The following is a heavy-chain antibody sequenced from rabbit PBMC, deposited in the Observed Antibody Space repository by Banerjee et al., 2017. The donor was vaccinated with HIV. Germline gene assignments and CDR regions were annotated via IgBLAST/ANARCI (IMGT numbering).Heavy chain of an antibody. Sequence: QEQLEESGGDLVKPEGSLTLTCTASGFTLSSYVMCWVRQAPGKGLELIACINTSSGNTVYASWAKGRFTISRTSSTTVTLQMTSLTAADTATYFCARDLADVIGWNFNLWGPGTLVTVS. D-gene: IGHD1-1*01. V-gene: IGHV1S45*01. J-gene: IGHJ4*01. CDR2: INTSSGNT. CDR1: GFTLSSYV. CDR3: ARDLADVIGWNFNL.